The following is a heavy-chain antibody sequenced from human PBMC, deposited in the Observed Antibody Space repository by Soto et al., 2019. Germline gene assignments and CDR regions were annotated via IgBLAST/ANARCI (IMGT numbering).Heavy chain of an antibody. V-gene: IGHV4-59*01. D-gene: IGHD3-10*01. Sequence: SETLSLTCTVSGGSISSYYWSWIRQPPGKGLEWIGYTYYSGSTNYNPSLKSRVTISVDTSKNQFSLKLSSVAAADTAVYYCATVGWATLCFGQYYFDYWGQGTLVTVSS. CDR3: ATVGWATLCFGQYYFDY. CDR2: TYYSGST. CDR1: GGSISSYY. J-gene: IGHJ4*02.